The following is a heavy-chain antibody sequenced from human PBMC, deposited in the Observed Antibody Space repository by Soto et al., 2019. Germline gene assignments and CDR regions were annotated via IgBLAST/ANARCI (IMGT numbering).Heavy chain of an antibody. D-gene: IGHD3-9*01. Sequence: QLQLQESGPGLVKPSETLSLTCTVSGGSISSSSYYWGWIRQPPGKGLEWIGSIYYSGSTYYNPSLKSRVTISVDTSKNQFSLKLSSVTAADTAVYYCARVNDILTGYYTDYWGQGTLVTVSS. J-gene: IGHJ4*02. CDR1: GGSISSSSYY. CDR3: ARVNDILTGYYTDY. V-gene: IGHV4-39*01. CDR2: IYYSGST.